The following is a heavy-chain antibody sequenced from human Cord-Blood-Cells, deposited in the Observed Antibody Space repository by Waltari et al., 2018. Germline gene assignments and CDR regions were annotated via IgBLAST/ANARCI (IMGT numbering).Heavy chain of an antibody. CDR2: INHSGST. D-gene: IGHD1-26*01. CDR1: GGSFIGYY. J-gene: IGHJ4*02. CDR3: ARLPISGSYDY. Sequence: QVQLQQWGAGLLKPSDTLSLTCAVYGGSFIGYYWSWIRQPPGKGLEWIGEINHSGSTNYNPSLKSRVTISVDTSKNQFSLKLSSVTAADTAVYYCARLPISGSYDYWGQGTLVTVSS. V-gene: IGHV4-34*01.